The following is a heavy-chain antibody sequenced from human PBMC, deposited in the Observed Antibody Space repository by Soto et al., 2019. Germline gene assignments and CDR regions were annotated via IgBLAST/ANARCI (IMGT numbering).Heavy chain of an antibody. J-gene: IGHJ4*02. CDR1: GYTFTGYY. CDR2: INPNSGGT. Sequence: GASVKVSCKASGYTFTGYYMHWVRQAPGQGLEWMGWINPNSGGTHYEQKFQGRVTMTRDTSISTAYMELSRLRSDDTAVYYCARGLDYYDSSGYFTTYYFDFWGQGALVTVSS. CDR3: ARGLDYYDSSGYFTTYYFDF. V-gene: IGHV1-2*02. D-gene: IGHD3-22*01.